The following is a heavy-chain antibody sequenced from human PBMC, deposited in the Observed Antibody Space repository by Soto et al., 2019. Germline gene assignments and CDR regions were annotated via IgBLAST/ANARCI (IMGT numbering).Heavy chain of an antibody. J-gene: IGHJ4*02. CDR1: GFTFSSYW. CDR3: ARDGGGGGPSWSRWIGGGMTTVTTPGGFDY. V-gene: IGHV3-7*03. D-gene: IGHD4-17*01. Sequence: LRLSCAASGFTFSSYWMSWVRQAPGKGLEWVANIKQDGSEKYYVDSVKGRFTISRDNAKNSLYLQMNSLRAEDTAVYYCARDGGGGGPSWSRWIGGGMTTVTTPGGFDYWGQGTLGTVS. CDR2: IKQDGSEK.